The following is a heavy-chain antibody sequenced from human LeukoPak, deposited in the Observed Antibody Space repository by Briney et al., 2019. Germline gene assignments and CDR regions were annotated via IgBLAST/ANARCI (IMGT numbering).Heavy chain of an antibody. D-gene: IGHD3-3*01. CDR1: GXSISSYY. CDR2: IYYSGST. V-gene: IGHV4-59*01. CDR3: ARDGGDGYYHY. J-gene: IGHJ4*02. Sequence: SETLSLTCTVSGXSISSYYGSWIRQPPGKGLEWIGYIYYSGSTNYNPSLKSRVTISVDTSKNQFSLKLSSVTAADTAVYYCARDGGDGYYHYWGQGTLVTVSS.